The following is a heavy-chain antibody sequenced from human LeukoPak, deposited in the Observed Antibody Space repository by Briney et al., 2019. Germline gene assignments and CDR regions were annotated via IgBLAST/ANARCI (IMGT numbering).Heavy chain of an antibody. D-gene: IGHD4-17*01. V-gene: IGHV3-48*03. CDR1: GFTLSSYE. J-gene: IGHJ3*02. CDR3: ARVSNDYGDLDVYDI. CDR2: ISSSGSTV. Sequence: PGGSLRLSCAASGFTLSSYEMNWVRQAPGKGLEWVSYISSSGSTVYYADSVKGRFTISRDNAKNSLYLQMNSLRAEDTAVYYCARVSNDYGDLDVYDIWGQGTMVTVSS.